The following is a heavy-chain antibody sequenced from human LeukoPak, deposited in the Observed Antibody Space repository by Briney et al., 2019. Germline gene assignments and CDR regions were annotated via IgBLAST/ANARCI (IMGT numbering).Heavy chain of an antibody. V-gene: IGHV3-30*18. D-gene: IGHD3-22*01. J-gene: IGHJ4*02. CDR3: AKEVTMIVVVIDY. CDR1: GFTFSSYG. Sequence: GESLKISCAASGFTFSSYGMHWVRQAPGKGLEWVAVISYDGSNKYYADSVKGRFTISRDNSKNTLYLQMNSLRAEDTAVYYCAKEVTMIVVVIDYWGQGTLVTVSS. CDR2: ISYDGSNK.